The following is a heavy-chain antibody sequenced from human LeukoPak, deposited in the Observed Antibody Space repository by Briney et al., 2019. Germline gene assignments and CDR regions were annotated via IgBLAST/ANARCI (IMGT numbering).Heavy chain of an antibody. D-gene: IGHD1-1*01. Sequence: ASVKVSCTASGYTFTGYYMHWVRQAPGQGLEWMGWINPNSGGTNYAQKFQGRVTMTRDTSISTAYMELSRLRSDDTAVYYCARAPQLERPDFDYWGQGTLVTVSS. CDR1: GYTFTGYY. CDR2: INPNSGGT. CDR3: ARAPQLERPDFDY. V-gene: IGHV1-2*02. J-gene: IGHJ4*02.